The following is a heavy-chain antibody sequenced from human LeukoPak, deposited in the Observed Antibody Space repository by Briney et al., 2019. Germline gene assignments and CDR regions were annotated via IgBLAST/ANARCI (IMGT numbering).Heavy chain of an antibody. CDR3: ARPYCSSTSCYGAFDI. CDR2: IYYSGST. J-gene: IGHJ3*02. V-gene: IGHV4-59*01. D-gene: IGHD2-2*01. Sequence: SETLSLTCTVSGGSISSYYWSWIRQPPGKGPEWIGYIYYSGSTNYNPSLKSRVTISVDTSKNQFSLKLSSVTAADTAVYYCARPYCSSTSCYGAFDIWGQGTMVTVSS. CDR1: GGSISSYY.